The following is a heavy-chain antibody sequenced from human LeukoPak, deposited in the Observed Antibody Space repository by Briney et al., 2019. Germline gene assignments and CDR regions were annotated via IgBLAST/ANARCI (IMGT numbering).Heavy chain of an antibody. CDR3: VKGHYYGSGSYWV. J-gene: IGHJ4*02. Sequence: KSGGSLRLSCAASGFIFSSYSMNWVRQAPGKGLEWVSSISSSSTYIYYADSVKGRFTISRDNSKNTLYLQMNSLRAEDTAVYYCVKGHYYGSGSYWVWGQGTLVTVSS. CDR1: GFIFSSYS. D-gene: IGHD3-10*01. V-gene: IGHV3-21*04. CDR2: ISSSSTYI.